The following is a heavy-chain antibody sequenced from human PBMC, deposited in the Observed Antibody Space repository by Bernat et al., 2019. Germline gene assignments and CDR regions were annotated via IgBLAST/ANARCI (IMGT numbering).Heavy chain of an antibody. CDR2: IKSKTDGGKT. Sequence: EVQLVESGGGLVKPGGSLRLSCAASGFTFSNAWMNWVRQAPGRGLEWVGRIKSKTDGGKTAYAAPVKGGFTISRDDSKSTVFLQMNSLKTEDTAVYYCTTAPSGGATSPDYWGQGTLATVSS. CDR3: TTAPSGGATSPDY. D-gene: IGHD1-26*01. V-gene: IGHV3-15*07. CDR1: GFTFSNAW. J-gene: IGHJ4*02.